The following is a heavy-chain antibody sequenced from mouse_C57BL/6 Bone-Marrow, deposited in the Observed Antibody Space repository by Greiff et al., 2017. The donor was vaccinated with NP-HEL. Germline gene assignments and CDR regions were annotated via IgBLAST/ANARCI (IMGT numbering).Heavy chain of an antibody. V-gene: IGHV6-6*01. D-gene: IGHD1-1*01. CDR3: TRGYYGSHYYAMDY. J-gene: IGHJ4*01. CDR2: IRNKANNHAT. CDR1: GFTFSDAW. Sequence: EVQGVESGGGLVQPGGSMKLSCAASGFTFSDAWMDWVRQSPEKGLEWVAEIRNKANNHATYYAESVKGRFTISRDDSKSSVYLQMNSLRAEDTGIYYCTRGYYGSHYYAMDYWGQGTSVTVSS.